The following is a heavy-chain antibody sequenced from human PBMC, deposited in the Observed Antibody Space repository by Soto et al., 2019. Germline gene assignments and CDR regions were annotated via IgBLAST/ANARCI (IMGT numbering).Heavy chain of an antibody. V-gene: IGHV4-59*01. CDR2: IYYSGST. CDR1: GGSISSYY. Sequence: SETLSLTCTVSGGSISSYYWSWIRQPPGKGLEWIGYIYYSGSTNYNLSLKSRVSISVDTSKNQLSLKLSSVTAADTSVYYCARSTRYDLCTVYDRETTPQWAPNFNYSGQGTLVTVSS. J-gene: IGHJ4*02. CDR3: ARSTRYDLCTVYDRETTPQWAPNFNY. D-gene: IGHD3-3*01.